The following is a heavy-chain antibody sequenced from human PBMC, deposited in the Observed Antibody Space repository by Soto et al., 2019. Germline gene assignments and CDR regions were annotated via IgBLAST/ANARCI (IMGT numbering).Heavy chain of an antibody. J-gene: IGHJ4*02. Sequence: GGSLRLSCAASGYTFSSYAINWVRQAPGKGLEWVSAISGSGGSTYHADSVKGRFTISRDNSKNTLYLQMNSLRAEDTAVYYCAKVLMTWYFDYRGQRTLVTVSS. CDR3: AKVLMTWYFDY. V-gene: IGHV3-23*01. CDR1: GYTFSSYA. D-gene: IGHD3-16*01. CDR2: ISGSGGST.